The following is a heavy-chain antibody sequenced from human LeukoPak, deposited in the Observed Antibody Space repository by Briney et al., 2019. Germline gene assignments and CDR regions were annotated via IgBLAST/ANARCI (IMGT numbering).Heavy chain of an antibody. J-gene: IGHJ4*02. CDR1: GYTFTSYY. V-gene: IGHV1-46*01. CDR2: INPSGGST. CDR3: AREGYSRKPFDY. Sequence: ASVKVSCKASGYTFTSYYMHWVRQAPGQGLEWMGIINPSGGSTSYAQKFQGRVTMTRDTSTSTVYMELSSLRSEDTAMYYCAREGYSRKPFDYWGQGTLVTVSS. D-gene: IGHD6-13*01.